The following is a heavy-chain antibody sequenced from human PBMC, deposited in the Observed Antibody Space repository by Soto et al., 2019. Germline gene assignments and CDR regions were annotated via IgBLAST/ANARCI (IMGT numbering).Heavy chain of an antibody. J-gene: IGHJ5*01. V-gene: IGHV6-1*01. CDR2: TYYRSKWYN. CDR1: GDSVSSNSAA. D-gene: IGHD1-26*01. Sequence: SQTLSLTCAISGDSVSSNSAAWNLIRQSPSRGLEWLGRTYYRSKWYNDYAISVKSRITVNPDTSKNQFSLQLNSVTPEDTAVYYCARMVGATADSWGQGTLVTVSS. CDR3: ARMVGATADS.